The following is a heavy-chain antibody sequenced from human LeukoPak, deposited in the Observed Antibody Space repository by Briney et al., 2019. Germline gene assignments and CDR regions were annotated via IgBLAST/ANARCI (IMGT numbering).Heavy chain of an antibody. V-gene: IGHV4-34*01. Sequence: SETLSLTCAVYGGSFSGYYWSWIRQPPGKGLEWIGEINHSGSTNYNPSLKSRVTISVDTSKNQFSLKLSSVTAADTAVYYRARNLGYCSSTSCRPIDYWGQGTLVTVSS. CDR2: INHSGST. CDR3: ARNLGYCSSTSCRPIDY. J-gene: IGHJ4*02. D-gene: IGHD2-2*01. CDR1: GGSFSGYY.